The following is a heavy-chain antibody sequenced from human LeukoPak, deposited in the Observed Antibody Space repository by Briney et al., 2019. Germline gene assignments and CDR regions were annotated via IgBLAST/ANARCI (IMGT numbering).Heavy chain of an antibody. CDR3: ARAGEGDGYKKKVYYFDY. CDR1: GFTFSSYE. V-gene: IGHV3-48*01. J-gene: IGHJ4*02. CDR2: ISSSSSTI. Sequence: GGSLRLSCAASGFTFSSYEMNWVRQAPGKGLEWVSYISSSSSTIYYADSVKGRFTISRDNAKNSLYLQMNSLRAEDTAVYYCARAGEGDGYKKKVYYFDYWGQGTLVTVSS. D-gene: IGHD5-24*01.